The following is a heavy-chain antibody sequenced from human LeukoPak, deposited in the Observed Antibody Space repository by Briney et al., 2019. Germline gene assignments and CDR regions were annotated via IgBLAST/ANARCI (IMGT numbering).Heavy chain of an antibody. J-gene: IGHJ4*02. CDR1: GDTFTSYG. D-gene: IGHD3-22*01. CDR2: ISGYNGNT. CDR3: TTDTSGLHY. Sequence: ASVKVSCKASGDTFTSYGFSWVRQAPGQGLEWMGWISGYNGNTRCAENFQGRVIMTTDTSTRPACMELLSLGSDEPAVYYCTTDTSGLHYWAKGTLITVSS. V-gene: IGHV1-18*01.